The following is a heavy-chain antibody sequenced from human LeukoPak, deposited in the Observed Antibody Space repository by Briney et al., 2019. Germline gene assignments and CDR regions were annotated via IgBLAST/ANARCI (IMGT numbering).Heavy chain of an antibody. Sequence: PSETQSLKRTVSGGSISGYYWNWIRQPPGKRLEWLGYIYPSGNSDYNPSLKSRVSMSVDTSKKQISLRLSSVTAADTAIYFCARRPVLRGHWFDAWGQGMLVIVSS. CDR1: GGSISGYY. CDR2: IYPSGNS. CDR3: ARRPVLRGHWFDA. J-gene: IGHJ5*02. V-gene: IGHV4-4*09. D-gene: IGHD3-9*01.